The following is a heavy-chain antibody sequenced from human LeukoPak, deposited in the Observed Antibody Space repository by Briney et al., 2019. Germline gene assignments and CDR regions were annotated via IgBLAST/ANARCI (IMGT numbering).Heavy chain of an antibody. CDR2: INHSGST. V-gene: IGHV4-34*01. CDR3: ASDLVAHDY. Sequence: SETLSLTCAVYGGSFSGYYWSWIRQPPGEGLEWIGEINHSGSTNYNPSLKSRVTISVDTSKNQFSLKLSSVTAADTAVYYCASDLVAHDYWGQGTLVTVSS. J-gene: IGHJ4*02. D-gene: IGHD2-15*01. CDR1: GGSFSGYY.